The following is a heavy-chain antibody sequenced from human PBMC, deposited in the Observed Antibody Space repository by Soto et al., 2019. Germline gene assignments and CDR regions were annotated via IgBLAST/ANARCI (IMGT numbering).Heavy chain of an antibody. D-gene: IGHD3-9*01. Sequence: QVQLVESGGGVVQPGRSLRLSCAASGFTFSSYGMHWVRQAPGKGLEWVADIWYDGSNKYYADSVKGRFTISRDNSKNTLYLQMNSLRAEDTAVYYCARDSGQDITIFPLDVWGQGTTVTVSS. CDR2: IWYDGSNK. J-gene: IGHJ6*02. CDR1: GFTFSSYG. CDR3: ARDSGQDITIFPLDV. V-gene: IGHV3-33*01.